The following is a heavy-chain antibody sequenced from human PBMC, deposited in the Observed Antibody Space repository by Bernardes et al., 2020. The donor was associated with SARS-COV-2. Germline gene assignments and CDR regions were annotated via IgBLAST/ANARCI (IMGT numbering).Heavy chain of an antibody. Sequence: ASVKVSCKASGYTFTGYYMHWVRQAPGQGLEWMGWINPNSGGTNYAQKFQGRVTMTRDTSISTAYMELSRLRSDDTAVYYCARWAAAAPYGDAFDIWGQGTMVTVSS. D-gene: IGHD2-15*01. CDR1: GYTFTGYY. V-gene: IGHV1-2*02. CDR3: ARWAAAAPYGDAFDI. J-gene: IGHJ3*02. CDR2: INPNSGGT.